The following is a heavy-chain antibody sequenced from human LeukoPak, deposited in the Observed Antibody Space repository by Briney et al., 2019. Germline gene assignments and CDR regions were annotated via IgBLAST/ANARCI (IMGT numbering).Heavy chain of an antibody. Sequence: ASVKVSCKVSGYTLTELSMHWVRQAPGKGLEWMGGFDPEDGETIYAQKFQGRVTMNEDTSTDTAYMELSSLRSEYTAVYYCATGQWLAPFDYWGQGTLVTVSS. CDR1: GYTLTELS. CDR3: ATGQWLAPFDY. V-gene: IGHV1-24*01. CDR2: FDPEDGET. D-gene: IGHD6-19*01. J-gene: IGHJ4*02.